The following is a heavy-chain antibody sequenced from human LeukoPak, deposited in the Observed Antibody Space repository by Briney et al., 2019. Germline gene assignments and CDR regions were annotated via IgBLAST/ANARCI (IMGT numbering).Heavy chain of an antibody. D-gene: IGHD2-2*01. CDR1: GGSISSSNW. CDR3: ASEGLVVVPAAAKGEYGYYYGMDV. J-gene: IGHJ6*04. CDR2: IYHSGST. V-gene: IGHV4-4*02. Sequence: SGTLSLTCAVSGGSISSSNWWSWVRQPPGKGLEWIGAIYHSGSTNYNPSLKSPVTISVDKSKNQFSLKLSAVTAADPAVYYCASEGLVVVPAAAKGEYGYYYGMDVWGKGTTGTVSS.